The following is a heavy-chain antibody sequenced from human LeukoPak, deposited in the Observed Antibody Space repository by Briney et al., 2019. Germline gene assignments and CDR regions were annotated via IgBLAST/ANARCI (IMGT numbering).Heavy chain of an antibody. V-gene: IGHV1-2*02. CDR1: GYIFTGYY. D-gene: IGHD2-15*01. Sequence: ASVKVSCKASGYIFTGYYILWVRQAPGQGLEWMGWINPNGGGTNYAQKFQGRVTMTRDTSISTAYMELSRLTSDDTAVYYCARWVGYSNWFDSWGQGTLVTVSS. CDR2: INPNGGGT. CDR3: ARWVGYSNWFDS. J-gene: IGHJ5*01.